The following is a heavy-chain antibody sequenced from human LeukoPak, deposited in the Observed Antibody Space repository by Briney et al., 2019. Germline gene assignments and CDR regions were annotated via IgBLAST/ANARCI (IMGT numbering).Heavy chain of an antibody. D-gene: IGHD3-3*01. V-gene: IGHV4-34*01. J-gene: IGHJ4*02. Sequence: TSSETLSLTCAVYGGSFSGYYWSWIRQPPGKGLEWIGEINHSGSTNYNPSLKSRVTISVDTSKNQFSLKLSSVTAADTAVYYCTRGLITYDFWSGYYSNYFDYWGQGTLVTVSS. CDR3: TRGLITYDFWSGYYSNYFDY. CDR1: GGSFSGYY. CDR2: INHSGST.